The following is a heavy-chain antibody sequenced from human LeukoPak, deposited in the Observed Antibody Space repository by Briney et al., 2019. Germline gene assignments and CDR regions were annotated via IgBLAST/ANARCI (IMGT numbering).Heavy chain of an antibody. CDR3: ARVLRNFGVVGGMDV. CDR1: GYTFTGYY. V-gene: IGHV1-2*06. J-gene: IGHJ6*02. Sequence: ASVKVSCKASGYTFTGYYMHWVRQAPGQGLEWMGRINPNSGGTNYAQKFQGRVTMTRDTSISTAYMELSRLRSDDTAVYYCARVLRNFGVVGGMDVWGQGTTVTVSS. CDR2: INPNSGGT. D-gene: IGHD3-3*01.